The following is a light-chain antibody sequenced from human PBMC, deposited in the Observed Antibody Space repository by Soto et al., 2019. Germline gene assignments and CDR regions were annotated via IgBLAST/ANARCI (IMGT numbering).Light chain of an antibody. CDR3: SSYTSSDTLYV. CDR1: SSDIGNYNH. Sequence: QSVLSQPASVSGSPGHSITMSCTGTSSDIGNYNHVSWYQQHPGKAPKLVIYDVINRPSGVSNRFSGSKSGNTASLTISGLQADDEADYYCSSYTSSDTLYVFGTGTKVTVL. CDR2: DVI. V-gene: IGLV2-14*01. J-gene: IGLJ1*01.